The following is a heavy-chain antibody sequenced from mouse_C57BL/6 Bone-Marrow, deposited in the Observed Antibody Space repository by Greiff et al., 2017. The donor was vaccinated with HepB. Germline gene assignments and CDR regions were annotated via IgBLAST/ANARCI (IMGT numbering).Heavy chain of an antibody. J-gene: IGHJ3*01. Sequence: QVQLQQSGAELVRPGASVKLSCKASGYTFTDYYINWVKPRPGQGLEWIARIYPGSGNTYYNEKFKGKATLTAEKSSSTAYMQLSSLTSEDSSVYFCAKSFAWFAYWGQGTLVTVSA. CDR2: IYPGSGNT. V-gene: IGHV1-76*01. CDR1: GYTFTDYY. CDR3: AKSFAWFAY.